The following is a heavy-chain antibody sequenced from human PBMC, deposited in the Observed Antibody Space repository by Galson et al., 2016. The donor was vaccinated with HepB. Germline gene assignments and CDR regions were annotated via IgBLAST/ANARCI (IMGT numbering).Heavy chain of an antibody. CDR3: AKGRGWGIAVAGLHY. V-gene: IGHV3-23*01. D-gene: IGHD6-19*01. CDR1: GFTFNTYS. CDR2: LSGSGGST. Sequence: SLRLSCAASGFTFNTYSMDWVRQAPGKGLEWVSSLSGSGGSTNYADSVMGRFTISRDNSKNTLYLQMNSLRAEDTAVYFCAKGRGWGIAVAGLHYWGQGTLVTVSS. J-gene: IGHJ4*02.